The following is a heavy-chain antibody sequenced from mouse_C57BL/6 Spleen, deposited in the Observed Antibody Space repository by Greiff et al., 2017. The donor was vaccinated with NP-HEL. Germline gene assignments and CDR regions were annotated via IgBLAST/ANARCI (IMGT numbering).Heavy chain of an antibody. CDR1: GFTFSDYG. J-gene: IGHJ3*01. Sequence: EVKLMESGGGLVKPGGSLKLSCAASGFTFSDYGMHWVRQAPEKGLEWVAYISSGSSTIYYADTVKGRFTISRDNAKNTLFLQMTSLRSEDTAMYYCARSLLFAYWGQGTLVTVSA. CDR2: ISSGSSTI. D-gene: IGHD6-1*01. CDR3: ARSLLFAY. V-gene: IGHV5-17*01.